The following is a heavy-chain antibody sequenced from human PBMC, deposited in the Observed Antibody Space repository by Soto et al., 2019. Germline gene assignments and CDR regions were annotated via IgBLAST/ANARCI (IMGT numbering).Heavy chain of an antibody. CDR2: ISAYNGNT. CDR1: GYTFTSYG. J-gene: IGHJ3*02. CDR3: ARDKPIVVVPAAISVGPDAFDI. V-gene: IGHV1-18*01. Sequence: QVQLVQSGAEVKKPGASVKVSCKASGYTFTSYGISWVRQAPGQGLEWMGWISAYNGNTNYAQKLQGRVTMTTDTSTSSAYMELRSLRSDDPAVYYCARDKPIVVVPAAISVGPDAFDIWGQGTMVTVSS. D-gene: IGHD2-2*01.